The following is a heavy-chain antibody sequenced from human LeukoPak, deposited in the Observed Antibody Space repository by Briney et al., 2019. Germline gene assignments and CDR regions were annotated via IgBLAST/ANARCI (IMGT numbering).Heavy chain of an antibody. D-gene: IGHD3-10*01. Sequence: PSETLSLTCAVYGGSFSGYYWSWIRQPAGKGLEWIGRIYTSGSTNYNPSLKSRVTMSVDTSKNQFSLKLSSVTAADAAVYYCARARQSYFDIWGQGTMVTVSS. CDR3: ARARQSYFDI. CDR2: IYTSGST. J-gene: IGHJ3*02. V-gene: IGHV4-59*10. CDR1: GGSFSGYY.